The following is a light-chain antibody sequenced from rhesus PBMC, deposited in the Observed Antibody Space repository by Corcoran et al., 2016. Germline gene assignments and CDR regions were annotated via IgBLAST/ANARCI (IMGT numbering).Light chain of an antibody. J-gene: IGKJ2*01. V-gene: IGKV1-21*01. CDR3: PHYDSAPYS. CDR2: KAS. Sequence: DIQMTQSPSSLSASVGDRVTITCRASQGISSRLAWFQQKPGKAPKLLVYKASTLNSGVPSRFSGNGSWTDFTLTISSLQPEDFATYDCPHYDSAPYSFGQGTKVGIK. CDR1: QGISSR.